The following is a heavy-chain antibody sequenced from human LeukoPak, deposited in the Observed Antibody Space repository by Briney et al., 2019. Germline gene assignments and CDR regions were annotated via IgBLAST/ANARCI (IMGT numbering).Heavy chain of an antibody. Sequence: GGSLRLSCAASGFTFDDFGLSWVRQAPGKGLEGVASINWNGRRTDYIESLKGRFTISRDSARNSLYLEMNSLRAEDTAVYYCARMRSNSDSFDYWGQGRLVTVSS. V-gene: IGHV3-20*04. CDR2: INWNGRRT. CDR1: GFTFDDFG. J-gene: IGHJ4*02. CDR3: ARMRSNSDSFDY. D-gene: IGHD2/OR15-2a*01.